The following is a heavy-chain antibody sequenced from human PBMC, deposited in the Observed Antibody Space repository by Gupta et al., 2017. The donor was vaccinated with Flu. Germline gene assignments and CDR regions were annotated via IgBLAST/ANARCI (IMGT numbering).Heavy chain of an antibody. J-gene: IGHJ2*01. V-gene: IGHV4-34*01. D-gene: IGHD3-16*01. Sequence: QVQVQQWGAGLLKPSETLSLTCAVYDWSFSGSYWSWIRQPPGKGLEWIGEINHGGSANYNPSLKSRVTISVDTSKKEFSLKLSSVTDADTAVYYCARGGLGIIMWYFDLWGRGTPVTVSS. CDR3: ARGGLGIIMWYFDL. CDR2: INHGGSA. CDR1: DWSFSGSY.